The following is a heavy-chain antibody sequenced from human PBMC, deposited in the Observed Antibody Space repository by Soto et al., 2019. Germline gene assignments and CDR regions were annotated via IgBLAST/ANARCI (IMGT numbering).Heavy chain of an antibody. V-gene: IGHV3-33*01. Sequence: QVQLVESGGGVVQPGRSLRLSCAASGFTFSSYGMHWVRQAPGKGLEWVAVIWYDGSKKYYADSVKGRFTISRDNSKNTLYLQMNSLRAEGTAVYYCASLDYGDHPFDLWGQGTLVTVSS. J-gene: IGHJ5*02. CDR2: IWYDGSKK. CDR1: GFTFSSYG. CDR3: ASLDYGDHPFDL. D-gene: IGHD4-17*01.